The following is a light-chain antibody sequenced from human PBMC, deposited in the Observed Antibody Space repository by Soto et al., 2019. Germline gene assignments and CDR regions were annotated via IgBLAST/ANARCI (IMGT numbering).Light chain of an antibody. CDR2: GAS. CDR1: QTISNS. Sequence: LTESGGSLYLSRGERATLSCRASQTISNSLVAWYQQKLGQSPRLLIYGASSRATGIPARFSGSGSGTEFTLTISSLQSEDAAVYYCQQHNNWPLAFGGGTKVDIK. CDR3: QQHNNWPLA. J-gene: IGKJ4*01. V-gene: IGKV3D-15*01.